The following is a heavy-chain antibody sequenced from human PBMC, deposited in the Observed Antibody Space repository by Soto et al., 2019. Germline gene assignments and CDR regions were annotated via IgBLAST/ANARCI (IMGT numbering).Heavy chain of an antibody. J-gene: IGHJ4*02. Sequence: PSQTLSLTCVVAGDSVCSNLASWSWVRQSPSRDLEWLGRTYYRSKWYSSYAQSVKSRMSINPDRSQKQCSLHLSPVTPEDTAVYYCARVHHPDYFAYRGQGTPVPVSS. V-gene: IGHV6-1*01. CDR1: GDSVCSNLAS. CDR2: TYYRSKWYS. CDR3: ARVHHPDYFAY.